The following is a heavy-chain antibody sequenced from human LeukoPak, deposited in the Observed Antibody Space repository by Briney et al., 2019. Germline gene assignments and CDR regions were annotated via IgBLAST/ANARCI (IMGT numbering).Heavy chain of an antibody. V-gene: IGHV3-21*01. Sequence: GGSLRLSCAASGFTFNTFNMNWVRQAPGKGLEWVSSITSGGDYIYYADSVKGRFTTSRDNAKNSLSLQLNSLRVEDTAAYYCARGHYDVLAASYKWTPDYWGQGTLVTVSS. J-gene: IGHJ4*02. CDR2: ITSGGDYI. CDR3: ARGHYDVLAASYKWTPDY. D-gene: IGHD3-9*01. CDR1: GFTFNTFN.